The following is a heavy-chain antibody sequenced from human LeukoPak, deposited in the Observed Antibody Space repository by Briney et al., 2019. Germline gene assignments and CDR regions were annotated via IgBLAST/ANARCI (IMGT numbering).Heavy chain of an antibody. CDR1: GGSFSGYY. V-gene: IGHV4-34*01. D-gene: IGHD6-13*01. CDR3: ARVAAAGTGHNWFDP. Sequence: TSETLSLTCAVYGGSFSGYYWSWIRQPPGKGLEWIGEINHSGSTNYNPSLKSRVTISVDTSKNQFSLKLSSVTAAGTAVYYCARVAAAGTGHNWFDPWGQGTLVTVSS. J-gene: IGHJ5*02. CDR2: INHSGST.